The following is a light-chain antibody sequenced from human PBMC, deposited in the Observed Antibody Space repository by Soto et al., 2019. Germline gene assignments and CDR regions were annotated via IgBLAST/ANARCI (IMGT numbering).Light chain of an antibody. CDR2: AAS. CDR1: QGIRDA. CDR3: LQHNSYPQT. V-gene: IGKV1-17*01. Sequence: DIQMTQSPSSLSASVGDRVTITCRASQGIRDALGWYQQKQGKAPKRLIYAASSLQSWVPSRFSGSGSGTEFTLTISSLQPEDFATYYCLQHNSYPQTFGQGTKVEIK. J-gene: IGKJ1*01.